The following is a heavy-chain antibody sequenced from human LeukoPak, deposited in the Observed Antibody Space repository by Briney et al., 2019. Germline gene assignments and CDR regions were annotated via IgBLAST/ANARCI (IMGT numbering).Heavy chain of an antibody. CDR1: GYTFTSYY. CDR2: MNPNSGNT. Sequence: ASVKVSCTASGYTFTSYYMHWVRQATGQGLEWMGWMNPNSGNTGYAQKFQGRVTMTRNTSISTAYMELSSLRSEDTAVYYCARGSPYYDSSGYTSSGLGYWGQGTLVTVSS. V-gene: IGHV1-8*02. D-gene: IGHD3-22*01. CDR3: ARGSPYYDSSGYTSSGLGY. J-gene: IGHJ4*02.